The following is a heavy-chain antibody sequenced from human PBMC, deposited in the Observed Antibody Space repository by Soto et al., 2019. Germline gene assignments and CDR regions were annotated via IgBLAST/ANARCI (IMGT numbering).Heavy chain of an antibody. D-gene: IGHD3-3*02. CDR1: GFTFSSYA. Sequence: QVQLVESGGGVVQPGRSLRHSCAASGFTFSSYAMHWVRQAPGKGLEWVAVISYDGSNKYYADSVKGRFTISRDNSKNTLYPQMNSLRAEDTAVYYCARVEQGVLDLYAFDIWGQGTMVTVSS. CDR3: ARVEQGVLDLYAFDI. CDR2: ISYDGSNK. J-gene: IGHJ3*02. V-gene: IGHV3-30-3*01.